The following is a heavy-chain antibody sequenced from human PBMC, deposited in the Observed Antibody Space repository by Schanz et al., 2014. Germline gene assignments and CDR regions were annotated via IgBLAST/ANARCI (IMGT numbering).Heavy chain of an antibody. J-gene: IGHJ6*02. CDR1: GDTFSKYN. CDR2: IMPPRGIG. Sequence: QVQLVQSGPEVKKPGSSVKVSCQAFGDTFSKYNIMWVRQVPGQGLEWLGSIMPPRGIGNNAWKFQGRLTITADKSMNITYMELSSLGAEDTAVYYCTRLRRADPNGFDVWGQGTTVTVS. CDR3: TRLRRADPNGFDV. D-gene: IGHD6-19*01. V-gene: IGHV1-69*02.